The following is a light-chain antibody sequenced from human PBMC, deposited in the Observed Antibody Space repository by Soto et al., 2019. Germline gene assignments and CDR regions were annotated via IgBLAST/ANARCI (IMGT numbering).Light chain of an antibody. CDR1: SSNIGNNY. Sequence: QSVLTQPPSVSAAPGQKVTISCSGSSSNIGNNYVSWYQHLPGTAPELIIYDNDKRPSGIPDRFSGSKSGTSATLGITGLQTGDEADYYCGTWDSSLSIVVFGGGTKVTVL. CDR3: GTWDSSLSIVV. V-gene: IGLV1-51*01. J-gene: IGLJ2*01. CDR2: DND.